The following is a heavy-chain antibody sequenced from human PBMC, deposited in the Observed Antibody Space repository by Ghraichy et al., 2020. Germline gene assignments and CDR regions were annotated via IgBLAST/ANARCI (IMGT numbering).Heavy chain of an antibody. D-gene: IGHD3-9*01. CDR3: TRAYDILTPLPRLSEYYMDV. J-gene: IGHJ6*03. Sequence: GGSLRLSCAASGFTFSGSAMHWVRQASGKGLEWVGRIRSKANSYATAYAASVKGRFTISRDDSKNTAYLQMNSLKTEDTAVYYCTRAYDILTPLPRLSEYYMDVWGKGTTVTVSS. CDR2: IRSKANSYAT. CDR1: GFTFSGSA. V-gene: IGHV3-73*01.